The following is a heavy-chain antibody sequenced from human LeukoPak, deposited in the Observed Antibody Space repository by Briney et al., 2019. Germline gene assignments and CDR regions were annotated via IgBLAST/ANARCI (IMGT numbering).Heavy chain of an antibody. CDR3: ARSLVVVPAAPGNYYYMDV. CDR2: IIPIFGTA. D-gene: IGHD2-2*01. J-gene: IGHJ6*03. CDR1: GGTFSSYA. Sequence: SVKVSCKASGGTFSSYAISWVRQAPGQGLEWMGGIIPIFGTANYARKFQGRVTITTDESTSTAYMELSSLRSEDTAVYYCARSLVVVPAAPGNYYYMDVWGKGTTVTVSS. V-gene: IGHV1-69*05.